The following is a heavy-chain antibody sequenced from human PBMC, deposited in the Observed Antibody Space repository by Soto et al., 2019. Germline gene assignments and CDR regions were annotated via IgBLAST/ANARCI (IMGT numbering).Heavy chain of an antibody. J-gene: IGHJ4*02. V-gene: IGHV3-30-3*01. D-gene: IGHD6-6*01. CDR3: AREGGYSSSFDY. CDR1: GFTFSSYA. Sequence: GGSLRLSCAASGFTFSSYAMHWVRQAPGKGLEWVAVISYDGSNKYYADSVKGRFTISRDNSKNTLYLQMNSLRAEDTAVYYCAREGGYSSSFDYWGQGTLVTVSS. CDR2: ISYDGSNK.